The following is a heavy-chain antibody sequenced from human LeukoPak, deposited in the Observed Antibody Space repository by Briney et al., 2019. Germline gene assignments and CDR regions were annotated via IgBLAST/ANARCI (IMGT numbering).Heavy chain of an antibody. V-gene: IGHV1-8*01. CDR3: ARSQRYFDWLLY. J-gene: IGHJ4*02. CDR1: GYSFTSYD. Sequence: ASVKVSCKASGYSFTSYDINWVRQATGQGPEWMGWMNPNSGNTGYAQKFQGRVTMTRNTSISTAYMELSSLRSEDTAVYYCARSQRYFDWLLYWGQGTLVTVSS. D-gene: IGHD3-9*01. CDR2: MNPNSGNT.